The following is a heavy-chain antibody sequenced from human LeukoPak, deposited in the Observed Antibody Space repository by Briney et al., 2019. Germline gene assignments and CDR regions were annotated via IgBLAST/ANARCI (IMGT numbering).Heavy chain of an antibody. D-gene: IGHD2-15*01. J-gene: IGHJ4*02. CDR2: INSDGSST. Sequence: GGSLRLSCAASGFTFNSYWMHWVRQAPGKGLVWVSRINSDGSSTSYADSVKDRFTIPRDNAKNTLYLQMNSLRAEDTAVYYCARSVAVVTATFGYWGQGTLVTVS. CDR1: GFTFNSYW. V-gene: IGHV3-74*01. CDR3: ARSVAVVTATFGY.